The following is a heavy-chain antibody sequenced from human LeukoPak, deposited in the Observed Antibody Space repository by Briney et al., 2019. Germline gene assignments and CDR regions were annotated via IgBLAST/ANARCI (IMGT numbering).Heavy chain of an antibody. J-gene: IGHJ5*01. D-gene: IGHD5/OR15-5a*01. Sequence: SETLSLTCTVSGGSISDGDYYWSWIRQPPGMGLEWIGFISHIGSTYYSPSLKSRVTISVDTSRNQFSLKVISVTAADTAVYYCTRTRLPSSWCDSWGLGTLVTVSS. V-gene: IGHV4-30-4*08. CDR2: ISHIGST. CDR1: GGSISDGDYY. CDR3: TRTRLPSSWCDS.